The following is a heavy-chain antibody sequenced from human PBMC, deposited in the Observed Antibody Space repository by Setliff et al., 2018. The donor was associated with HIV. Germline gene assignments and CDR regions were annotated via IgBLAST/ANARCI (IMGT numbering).Heavy chain of an antibody. Sequence: GASVKVSCKASGYPFSGYGISWVRQAPGQGLEWMGWISAYSGDTNYAQKFQGRLTLTTDTSTSTAYMELRSLRSDDTAMYYCAREIGDYYDSSGYYPPTDYYYGMDVWGQGTTVTVSS. CDR3: AREIGDYYDSSGYYPPTDYYYGMDV. CDR2: ISAYSGDT. J-gene: IGHJ6*02. V-gene: IGHV1-18*01. D-gene: IGHD3-22*01. CDR1: GYPFSGYG.